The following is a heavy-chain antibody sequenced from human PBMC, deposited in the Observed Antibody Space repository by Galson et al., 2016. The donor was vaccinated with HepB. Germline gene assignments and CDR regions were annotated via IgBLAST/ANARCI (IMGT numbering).Heavy chain of an antibody. CDR1: GITFSGFA. D-gene: IGHD3-22*01. V-gene: IGHV3-23*01. CDR2: ITGSGSDT. CDR3: ANTRHYDVSLLGEAFDY. J-gene: IGHJ4*02. Sequence: SLRLSCAVSGITFSGFAMNWVRQAPGKGLEWVSSITGSGSDTYYADAVKGRFTISRDNSKNTLYLLMNSLRAEDTAVYYCANTRHYDVSLLGEAFDYWGQGTLFTVSS.